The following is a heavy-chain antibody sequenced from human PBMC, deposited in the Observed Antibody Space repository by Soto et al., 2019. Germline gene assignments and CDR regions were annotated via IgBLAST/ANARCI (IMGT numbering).Heavy chain of an antibody. CDR3: AREQWLNNWFDP. Sequence: PGKGLEWIGYIYYSGSTYYNPSLKSRVTISVDTSKNQFSLKLSSVTAADTAVYYCAREQWLNNWFDPWGQGTLVTVSS. J-gene: IGHJ5*02. CDR2: IYYSGST. D-gene: IGHD6-19*01. V-gene: IGHV4-31*02.